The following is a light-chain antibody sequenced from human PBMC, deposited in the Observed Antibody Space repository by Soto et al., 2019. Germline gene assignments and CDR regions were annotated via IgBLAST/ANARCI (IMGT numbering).Light chain of an antibody. CDR3: SSHTSSRNYG. Sequence: QPRSVRGSPRPSVAITYTGTSTAVGRSNGVSWYQQPPCTAPILMIYDVSNRPSGVPDRFSGSKSGNSASLSFSGLQAYDEADYYCSSHTSSRNYGFASGPKVTFL. CDR1: STAVGRSNG. V-gene: IGLV2-18*02. J-gene: IGLJ1*01. CDR2: DVS.